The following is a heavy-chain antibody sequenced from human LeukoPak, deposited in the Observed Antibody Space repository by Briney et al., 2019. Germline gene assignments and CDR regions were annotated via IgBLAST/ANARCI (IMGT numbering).Heavy chain of an antibody. Sequence: PSETLSLTCTVSGGSISSSSYYWGWIRQPPGKGLEWIGSIYYSGSTYYNPSLKSRVTISVDTSKNQFSLKLSSVTAADTAVYYCARCHPKFYRSGGSCYSRCAWFDPWGQGTLVTVSS. D-gene: IGHD2-15*01. CDR2: IYYSGST. V-gene: IGHV4-39*07. CDR3: ARCHPKFYRSGGSCYSRCAWFDP. CDR1: GGSISSSSYY. J-gene: IGHJ5*02.